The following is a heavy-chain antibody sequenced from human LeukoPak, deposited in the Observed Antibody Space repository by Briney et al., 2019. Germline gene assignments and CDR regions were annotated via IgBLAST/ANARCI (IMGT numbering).Heavy chain of an antibody. D-gene: IGHD6-19*01. V-gene: IGHV4-4*07. CDR1: GGSISSYY. Sequence: PSETLSLTCTVSGGSISSYYWSWIRQPAGKGLEWIGRIYTSGSTSYNSSLKSRVTMSVDTSKNQFSLKLSSVTAADTAVYYCARLRVDSSGWTLIDYWGQGTLVTVSS. CDR3: ARLRVDSSGWTLIDY. CDR2: IYTSGST. J-gene: IGHJ4*02.